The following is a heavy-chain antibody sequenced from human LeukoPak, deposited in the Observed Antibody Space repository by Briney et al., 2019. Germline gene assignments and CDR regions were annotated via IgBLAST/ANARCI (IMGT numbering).Heavy chain of an antibody. CDR3: ARAPTTVTDFDY. V-gene: IGHV3-30-3*01. D-gene: IGHD4-17*01. CDR1: GFTFSSYA. Sequence: GGSLRLSCAASGFTFSSYAMRWVRQAPGKGLEWVAVISYDGSNKYYADSVKGRFTISRDNSKNTLYLQMNSLRAEDTAVYYCARAPTTVTDFDYWGQGTLVTVSS. J-gene: IGHJ4*02. CDR2: ISYDGSNK.